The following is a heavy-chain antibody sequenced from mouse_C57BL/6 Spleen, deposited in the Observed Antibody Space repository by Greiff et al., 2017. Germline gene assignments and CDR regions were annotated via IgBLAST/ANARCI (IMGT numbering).Heavy chain of an antibody. D-gene: IGHD4-1*02. Sequence: QVQLQQSGAELVKPGASVKLSCKASGYTFTSYWMHWVKQRPGQGLEWIGMIHPNSGSTNYNEKFKSKATLTVDKSSSTAYMQLSSLTSEDSAVYYCARYPTGYYFDYWGQGTTLTVAS. V-gene: IGHV1-64*01. J-gene: IGHJ2*01. CDR3: ARYPTGYYFDY. CDR2: IHPNSGST. CDR1: GYTFTSYW.